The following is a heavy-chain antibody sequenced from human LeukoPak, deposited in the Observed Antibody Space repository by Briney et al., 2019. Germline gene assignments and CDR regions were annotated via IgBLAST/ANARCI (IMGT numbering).Heavy chain of an antibody. CDR2: MNPNSGNT. D-gene: IGHD6-19*01. V-gene: IGHV1-8*01. CDR3: ASGPSDGSGWYWWFDP. CDR1: GYTFTSYD. Sequence: ASVKVSCKASGYTFTSYDINWVRQATGQGLEWMGWMNPNSGNTGYAQKFQGRVTMTRNTSISTAYMELSSLRSEDTAVYYCASGPSDGSGWYWWFDPWGQGTLVTVSS. J-gene: IGHJ5*02.